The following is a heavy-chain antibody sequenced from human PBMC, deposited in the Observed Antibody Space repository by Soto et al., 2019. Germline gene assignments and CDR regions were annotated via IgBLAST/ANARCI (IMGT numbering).Heavy chain of an antibody. CDR1: GFTFSDSG. CDR2: ISYDGSGK. J-gene: IGHJ4*02. V-gene: IGHV3-30*18. CDR3: AKDRRAYYYGSGADS. D-gene: IGHD3-10*01. Sequence: QVYLVESGGGVVQPGTPLRLSCAASGFTFSDSGMHWVRQAPGKGLEWVAVISYDGSGKFYGDSVKGRFTISRDNSKNTVYLHMRGLTPEDTAVYYCAKDRRAYYYGSGADSRGQGTLVTVAA.